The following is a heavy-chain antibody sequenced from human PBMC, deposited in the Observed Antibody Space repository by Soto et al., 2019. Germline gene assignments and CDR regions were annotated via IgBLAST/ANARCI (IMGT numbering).Heavy chain of an antibody. D-gene: IGHD1-26*01. CDR2: ISYDGSNK. Sequence: GGSLRLACAASGFTFSSYAMHWVRQSPGKGLEWVAVISYDGSNKYYADSVKGRFTISRDNSKNTLYLQMNSLRAEDTAVYYCARENYSGSYFGYNWFDPWGQGTLVTVSS. CDR3: ARENYSGSYFGYNWFDP. J-gene: IGHJ5*02. CDR1: GFTFSSYA. V-gene: IGHV3-30-3*01.